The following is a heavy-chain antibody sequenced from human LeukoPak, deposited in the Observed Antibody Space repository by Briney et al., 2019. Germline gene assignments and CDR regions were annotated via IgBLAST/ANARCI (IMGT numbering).Heavy chain of an antibody. CDR2: LSGSGGNT. CDR3: AKVASLCTSTSCVRGGFDY. J-gene: IGHJ4*02. CDR1: GFTFSSYA. D-gene: IGHD2-2*01. V-gene: IGHV3-23*01. Sequence: GGSLRLSCTASGFTFSSYAMSWVRQAPGKGLEWVSALSGSGGNTYYADSVKGRFTISRDNSKNTLYLQMNSLRAEDTAKYYCAKVASLCTSTSCVRGGFDYWGQGTLVTVSS.